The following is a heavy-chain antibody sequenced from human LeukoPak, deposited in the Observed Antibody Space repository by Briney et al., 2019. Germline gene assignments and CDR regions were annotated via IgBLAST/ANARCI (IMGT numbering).Heavy chain of an antibody. CDR2: IKQDGTE. Sequence: PGRSLRLSCTASGFTFGDHAMSWVRQAPGKGLEWVAHIKQDGTEYYVDSAKGRFIISRDNAKNSLYLQMNSLRAEDTAVYSCVRGPDSGDRLDYFDYWGQGTLVTVSS. V-gene: IGHV3-7*01. CDR1: GFTFGDHA. D-gene: IGHD4-17*01. CDR3: VRGPDSGDRLDYFDY. J-gene: IGHJ4*02.